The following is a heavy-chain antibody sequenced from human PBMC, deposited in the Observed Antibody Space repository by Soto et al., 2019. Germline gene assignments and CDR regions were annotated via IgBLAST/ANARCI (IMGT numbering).Heavy chain of an antibody. CDR1: GFSLSTSGVG. D-gene: IGHD5-12*01. Sequence: QITLKESGPTLVKPTQTLTLTCTFSGFSLSTSGVGVGWIRQPPGKALEWLALIYWDDDKRYSPSLKSRLTITKDTSKNQVVLTMTNMDPVDTATYYCAHVLTTDPGYSGYDLADYFDYWGQGTLVTVSS. CDR3: AHVLTTDPGYSGYDLADYFDY. J-gene: IGHJ4*02. CDR2: IYWDDDK. V-gene: IGHV2-5*02.